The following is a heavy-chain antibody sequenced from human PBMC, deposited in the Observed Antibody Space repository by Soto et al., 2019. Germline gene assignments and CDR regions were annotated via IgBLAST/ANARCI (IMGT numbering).Heavy chain of an antibody. CDR1: GFTFSSYA. CDR2: ISYDGSNK. J-gene: IGHJ5*02. D-gene: IGHD1-26*01. CDR3: ARGQWELLLGETNWFDP. Sequence: GGSLRLSCAASGFTFSSYAMHWVRQAPGKGLEWVAVISYDGSNKYYADSVKGRFTISRDNSKNTLYLQMNSLRAEDTAVYYCARGQWELLLGETNWFDPWGQGTLVTVSS. V-gene: IGHV3-30-3*01.